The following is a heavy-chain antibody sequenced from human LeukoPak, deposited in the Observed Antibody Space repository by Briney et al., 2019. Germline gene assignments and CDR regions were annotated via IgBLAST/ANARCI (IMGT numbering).Heavy chain of an antibody. J-gene: IGHJ4*02. CDR3: AAAPYYYDSKVGY. V-gene: IGHV1-58*02. CDR1: GFTFTSSA. Sequence: GTSVKVSFKASGFTFTSSAMQWGRRARGQRVEWIGWIVVGSGNTNYAQKFQERVTITRDMSTSTAYMELSSLRSEDTAVYYCAAAPYYYDSKVGYWGQGTLVTVSS. CDR2: IVVGSGNT. D-gene: IGHD3-22*01.